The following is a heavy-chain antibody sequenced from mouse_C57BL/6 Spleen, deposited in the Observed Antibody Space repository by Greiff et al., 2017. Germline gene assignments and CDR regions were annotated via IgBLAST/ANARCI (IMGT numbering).Heavy chain of an antibody. D-gene: IGHD2-1*01. J-gene: IGHJ4*01. CDR3: ARAYGNWDAMDY. CDR1: GYTFTSYW. CDR2: IHPNSGST. V-gene: IGHV1-64*01. Sequence: VQLQQPGAELVKPGASVKLSCKASGYTFTSYWMHWVKQRPGQGLEWIGMIHPNSGSTNYNEKFKSKATLTVDKSSSTAYMQLSSLTSEDSAVYYCARAYGNWDAMDYWGQGTSVTVSS.